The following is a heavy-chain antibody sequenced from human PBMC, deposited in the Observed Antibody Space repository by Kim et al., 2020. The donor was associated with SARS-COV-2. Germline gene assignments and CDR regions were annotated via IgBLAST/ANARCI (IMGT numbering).Heavy chain of an antibody. Sequence: SRVNIAVDTSKNQFSLKLSSVTAADTAVYYCARHGYCTSSSCNDGFDIWGQGTMVTVSS. V-gene: IGHV4-39*01. D-gene: IGHD2-2*03. J-gene: IGHJ3*02. CDR3: ARHGYCTSSSCNDGFDI.